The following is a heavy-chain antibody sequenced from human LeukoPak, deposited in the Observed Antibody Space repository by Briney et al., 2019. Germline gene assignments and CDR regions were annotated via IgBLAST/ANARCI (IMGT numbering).Heavy chain of an antibody. J-gene: IGHJ4*02. CDR1: GFTVSTKY. CDR3: ARGLYTTRHLNHFDY. CDR2: IYTSGDT. Sequence: PGGSLRLSCAASGFTVSTKYMSWVRQAPGEGLEWVSTIYTSGDTYYAASVKGRFTISRDDSKNTLYPQVNSLRAEDTAVYYCARGLYTTRHLNHFDYWGQGTLVTVSS. V-gene: IGHV3-53*01. D-gene: IGHD2-2*02.